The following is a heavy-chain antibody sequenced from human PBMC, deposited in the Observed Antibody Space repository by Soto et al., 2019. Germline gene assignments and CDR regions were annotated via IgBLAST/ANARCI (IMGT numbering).Heavy chain of an antibody. D-gene: IGHD1-26*01. CDR1: GFTFSSYA. V-gene: IGHV3-23*01. CDR2: ISGSGGST. Sequence: GGSLRLSCAASGFTFSSYAMSWVRQAPGKGLEWVSAISGSGGSTYYADSVKGRFTISRDNSKNTLYLQMNSLRAEDTAVYYCAKRCSGSYYGSYYYYYGMDVWGQGTTVTVSS. J-gene: IGHJ6*02. CDR3: AKRCSGSYYGSYYYYYGMDV.